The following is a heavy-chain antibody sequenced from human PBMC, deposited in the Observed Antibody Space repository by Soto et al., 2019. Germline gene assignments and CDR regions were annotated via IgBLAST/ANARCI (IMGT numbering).Heavy chain of an antibody. CDR3: AHRPGGSGFRYYFDY. D-gene: IGHD6-19*01. Sequence: SGPTLVNPTQTLTLTCSFSGFSLTSSGVGVGWFRQPPGKALEWLGLIYWNDDDRYRASLHSRLTITKDTSKNQVVLTMTNMDPVDTATYYCAHRPGGSGFRYYFDYWGQGTLVTVSS. V-gene: IGHV2-5*01. J-gene: IGHJ4*02. CDR2: IYWNDDD. CDR1: GFSLTSSGVG.